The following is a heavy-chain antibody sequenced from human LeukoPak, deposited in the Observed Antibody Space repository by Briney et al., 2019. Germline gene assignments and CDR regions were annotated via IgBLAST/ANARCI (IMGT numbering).Heavy chain of an antibody. V-gene: IGHV1-18*01. CDR3: ARDGSGYVSAADRIKYYYYYYGMDV. CDR1: GYTFTSYG. CDR2: ISAYNGNT. J-gene: IGHJ6*02. Sequence: GASVKVSCKASGYTFTSYGISWVRQAPGRGLEWMGWISAYNGNTNYAQKLQGRVTMTTDTSTSTAYMELRSLRSDDTAVYYCARDGSGYVSAADRIKYYYYYYGMDVWGQGTTVTVSS. D-gene: IGHD6-13*01.